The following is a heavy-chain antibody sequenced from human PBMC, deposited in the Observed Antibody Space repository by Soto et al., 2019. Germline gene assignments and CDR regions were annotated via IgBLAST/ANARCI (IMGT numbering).Heavy chain of an antibody. CDR1: GGSISSGGYY. Sequence: PSETLSLTCTVSGGSISSGGYYWSWILQHPGKGLEWIGYIYYSGSTYYNPSLKSRVTISVDTSKNQFSLKLSSVTAADTAVYNCARDRGSGWYGGIDYWGQGTQVTVSS. V-gene: IGHV4-31*03. D-gene: IGHD6-19*01. CDR2: IYYSGST. CDR3: ARDRGSGWYGGIDY. J-gene: IGHJ4*02.